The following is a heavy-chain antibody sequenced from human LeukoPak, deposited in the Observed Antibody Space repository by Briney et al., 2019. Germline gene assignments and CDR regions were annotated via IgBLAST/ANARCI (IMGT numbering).Heavy chain of an antibody. V-gene: IGHV4-59*02. CDR1: GGSVSGYY. Sequence: KASETLSLTCTVSGGSVSGYYWSWIRQPPGKGLQWIGYIHYSGSTNYNPSLKSRLTISVDTSKNQFSLKLTSVTAADTAVYYCATGPYYDSFLYYYYYYMDVWGKGTTVTISS. J-gene: IGHJ6*03. CDR3: ATGPYYDSFLYYYYYYMDV. D-gene: IGHD3-22*01. CDR2: IHYSGST.